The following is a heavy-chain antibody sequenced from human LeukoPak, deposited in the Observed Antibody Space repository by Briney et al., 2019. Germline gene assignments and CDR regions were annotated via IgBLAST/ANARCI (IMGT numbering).Heavy chain of an antibody. V-gene: IGHV3-23*01. CDR3: AKRGVVIRVILVGFHKEANYFDS. D-gene: IGHD3-10*01. Sequence: GGSLRLSCAVSGITLSNYGMGWVRQAPGKGLEWVAGISDSGGSTNYADSVKGRFTISRDNPKNTLYQQMNSLRAEDTAVYFCAKRGVVIRVILVGFHKEANYFDSWGQGALVTVSS. CDR1: GITLSNYG. J-gene: IGHJ4*02. CDR2: ISDSGGST.